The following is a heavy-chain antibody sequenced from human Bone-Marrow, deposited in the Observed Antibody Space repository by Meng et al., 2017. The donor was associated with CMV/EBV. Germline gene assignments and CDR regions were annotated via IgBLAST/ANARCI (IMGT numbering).Heavy chain of an antibody. CDR2: IYSGGSST. J-gene: IGHJ6*02. CDR3: SGGGIRYCSSTSCQTYYYYYYGMDV. Sequence: GESLKISCAASGFTFSSYAMSWVRQAPGKGLEWVSVIYSGGSSTYYADSVKGRFTISRDNSKNTLYLRMSSLRAEDTAVYYCSGGGIRYCSSTSCQTYYYYYYGMDVWGQGTTVTVAS. CDR1: GFTFSSYA. D-gene: IGHD2-2*01. V-gene: IGHV3-23*03.